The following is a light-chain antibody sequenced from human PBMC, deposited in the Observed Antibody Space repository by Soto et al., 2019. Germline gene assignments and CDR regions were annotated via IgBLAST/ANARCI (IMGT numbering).Light chain of an antibody. CDR1: QSIGRW. Sequence: DIQMTQSTSTLSAYVGDNVTATCRASQSIGRWLAWYQQKPGKAPKLLIFDASTLENGVPARFSGSRSGPEFSLTISSLQPDDFATYYCQQYYSYWTFGQGTKVDI. CDR2: DAS. J-gene: IGKJ1*01. CDR3: QQYYSYWT. V-gene: IGKV1-5*01.